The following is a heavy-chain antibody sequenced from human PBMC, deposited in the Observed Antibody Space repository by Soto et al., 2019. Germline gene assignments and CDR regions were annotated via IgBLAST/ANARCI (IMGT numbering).Heavy chain of an antibody. V-gene: IGHV4-39*01. D-gene: IGHD6-19*01. CDR1: GGSISSSSYY. CDR2: IYYSGST. CDR3: ARAKRASGWLDPRRDAFDI. Sequence: PSETLSLTCTVSGGSISSSSYYWGWIRQPAGKGLEWIGSIYYSGSTYYNPSLKSRVTISVDTSKNQFSLKLSSVTAADTAVYYSARAKRASGWLDPRRDAFDIWGQGTMVTVSS. J-gene: IGHJ3*02.